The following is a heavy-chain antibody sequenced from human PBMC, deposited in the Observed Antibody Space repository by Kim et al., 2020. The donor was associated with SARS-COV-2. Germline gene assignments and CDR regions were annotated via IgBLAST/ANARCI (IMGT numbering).Heavy chain of an antibody. V-gene: IGHV3-53*04. CDR1: GFTVSSNY. J-gene: IGHJ6*01. D-gene: IGHD6-19*01. Sequence: GGSLRLSCAVSGFTVSSNYMSWVRQAPGKGLEWVSVIYSGGSTYYADSVMGRFTISRHNSKNTLFLQMNSMRAEDTAAYYCARVPRPAVAGTSYYGMDV. CDR3: ARVPRPAVAGTSYYGMDV. CDR2: IYSGGST.